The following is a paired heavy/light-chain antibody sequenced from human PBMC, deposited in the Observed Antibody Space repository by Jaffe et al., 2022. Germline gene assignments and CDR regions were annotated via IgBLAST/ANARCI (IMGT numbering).Heavy chain of an antibody. J-gene: IGHJ2*01. Sequence: EVQLVESGGVVVRPGGSLRLSCAASGFTFDDYGISWVRQAPGKGLEWVAGISWNGGTTGYADSVRGRFSISRDNAKKSLYLQMNSLRAEDTALYHCARILGYCSSTRCSGYLDLWGRGTPVTVSS. CDR1: GFTFDDYG. CDR2: ISWNGGTT. CDR3: ARILGYCSSTRCSGYLDL. D-gene: IGHD2-2*01. V-gene: IGHV3-20*01.
Light chain of an antibody. CDR3: QQYNNWPPWT. V-gene: IGKV3-15*01. Sequence: EIVMTQSPATLSVSPGERAALSCRASQSVSSDLAWYQQKPGQAPRLLIYGASTRATGIPARFSGSGSGTEFTLTISSLQSEDFAVYYCQQYNNWPPWTFGQGTKVEIK. CDR2: GAS. CDR1: QSVSSD. J-gene: IGKJ1*01.